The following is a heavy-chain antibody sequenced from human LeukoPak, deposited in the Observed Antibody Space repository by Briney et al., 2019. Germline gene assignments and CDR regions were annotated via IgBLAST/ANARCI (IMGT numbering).Heavy chain of an antibody. D-gene: IGHD4-17*01. CDR3: AKDIQPMTTVTTDY. Sequence: PSETLSLTCTVSGGSISSYYWSWVRQAPGKGLEWVSAVSGSGGSTYYADSVKGRFTISRDNYKHTLYLQMNSLRAEDTAVYYCAKDIQPMTTVTTDYWGQGTLVTVSS. CDR1: GGSISSYY. CDR2: VSGSGGST. V-gene: IGHV3-23*01. J-gene: IGHJ4*02.